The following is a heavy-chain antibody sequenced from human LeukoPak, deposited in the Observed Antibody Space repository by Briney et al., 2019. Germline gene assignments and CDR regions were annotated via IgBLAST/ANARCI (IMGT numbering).Heavy chain of an antibody. CDR1: GFTFSSFW. J-gene: IGHJ4*02. V-gene: IGHV3-74*01. CDR3: ARVPKGDDFNPFYH. Sequence: HAGGSLRLSCAASGFTFSSFWIYWVRHAPGKGLVWVSRIKSDGSETLYADSVKGRFTISRGNAKNTLYLQMNSLRAEDPAVFYWARVPKGDDFNPFYHWGQGTLVTVSS. CDR2: IKSDGSET. D-gene: IGHD3-16*01.